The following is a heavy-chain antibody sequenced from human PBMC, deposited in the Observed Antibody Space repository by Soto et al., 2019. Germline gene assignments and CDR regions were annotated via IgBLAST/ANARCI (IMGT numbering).Heavy chain of an antibody. CDR1: GASVTSDSYH. CDR2: QTGST. Sequence: QVHLQESGPGLIKPSETLSLTCSVSGASVTSDSYHWTWIRQPPGKGLEWIGQTGSTNYNPSLKSRITISVDTSMNQFSLNLDSVTAADTAIYYCAIYKAGAGGNGFWGQGTLVIVSS. V-gene: IGHV4-61*01. J-gene: IGHJ4*02. CDR3: AIYKAGAGGNGF. D-gene: IGHD6-19*01.